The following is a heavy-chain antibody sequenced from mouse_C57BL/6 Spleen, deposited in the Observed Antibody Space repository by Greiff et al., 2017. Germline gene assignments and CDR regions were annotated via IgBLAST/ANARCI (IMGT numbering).Heavy chain of an antibody. Sequence: QVQLQQSGAELMKPGASVKLSCKATGYTFTGYWLAWVKQRPGHGLEWIGEILPGSGSTNYNEKFKGKATFTADPSSNTAYMQLSSLTTEDSAIYYWARRGYSNYFDYWGQGTTLTVSS. D-gene: IGHD2-5*01. J-gene: IGHJ2*01. CDR1: GYTFTGYW. CDR2: ILPGSGST. V-gene: IGHV1-9*01. CDR3: ARRGYSNYFDY.